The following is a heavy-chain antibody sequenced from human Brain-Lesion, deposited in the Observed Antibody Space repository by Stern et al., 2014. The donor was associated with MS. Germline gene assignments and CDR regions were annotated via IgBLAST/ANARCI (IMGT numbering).Heavy chain of an antibody. V-gene: IGHV4-61*02. J-gene: IGHJ6*02. CDR3: ARGRVVPGFQYYATDV. CDR2: IFNSGST. D-gene: IGHD2-2*01. Sequence: QVQLVQSGPGLVKPSQTLSLSCTVSGGSISSGGYYWSWIRQPAGKGLEWIGRIFNSGSTSYNPSLKSRVTISIDTSKNQFSPRLNPMTAADTAVYYCARGRVVPGFQYYATDVWGQGTTVIVSS. CDR1: GGSISSGGYY.